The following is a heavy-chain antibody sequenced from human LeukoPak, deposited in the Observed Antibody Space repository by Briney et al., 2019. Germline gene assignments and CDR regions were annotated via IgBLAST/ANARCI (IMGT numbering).Heavy chain of an antibody. CDR2: MSVDGSNE. Sequence: GETLRLSCAASGFTFNIYAVHWVRQAPGKGLEWVAVMSVDGSNEYYADSVKGRFTISRDISKNTLYLQMNSLRAEDTAVYYCARESATITAAALDYWGQGTLVTVSS. CDR3: ARESATITAAALDY. CDR1: GFTFNIYA. J-gene: IGHJ4*02. V-gene: IGHV3-30*01. D-gene: IGHD2-2*01.